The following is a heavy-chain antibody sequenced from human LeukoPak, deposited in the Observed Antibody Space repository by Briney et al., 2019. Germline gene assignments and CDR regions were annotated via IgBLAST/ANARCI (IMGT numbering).Heavy chain of an antibody. D-gene: IGHD6-19*01. CDR3: ARGYQPVAGTRFDY. J-gene: IGHJ4*02. V-gene: IGHV3-7*01. Sequence: GGSLRLSCAASGFTFCSYWMSWVRGARGEGGEGVGNKKQDGSKKYYLDSVKGRFPISRNNAKNSLYLQMTSLRAEDTAVYYCARGYQPVAGTRFDYWGQGTLVTVSS. CDR2: KKQDGSKK. CDR1: GFTFCSYW.